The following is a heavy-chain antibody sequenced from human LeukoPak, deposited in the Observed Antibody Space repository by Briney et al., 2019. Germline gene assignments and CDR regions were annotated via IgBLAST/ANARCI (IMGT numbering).Heavy chain of an antibody. CDR1: GYSICSGYY. V-gene: IGHV4-38-2*02. J-gene: IGHJ4*02. CDR3: ARDGPEGY. CDR2: IYHSGST. Sequence: PSETLSLTCAVSGYSICSGYYWGWIRQPPGKGLEWIGSIYHSGSTYYNPSLKSRVTISVDTSKNQFSLKLSSVTAADTAVYYCARDGPEGYWGQGTLVTVSS.